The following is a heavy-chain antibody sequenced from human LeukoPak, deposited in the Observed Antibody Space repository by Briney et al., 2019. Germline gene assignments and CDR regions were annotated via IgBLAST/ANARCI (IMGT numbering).Heavy chain of an antibody. Sequence: TGGSLRLSCAVSGFTFSSYAMNWVRQAPGKGLEYVSAISNNGDHTNYADSVKGRFTISRDNSKNTLYLQMSSLRAEDTAVYYCVKATVTSSYFDYFDSWGQGTRVTVSS. J-gene: IGHJ4*02. CDR3: VKATVTSSYFDYFDS. V-gene: IGHV3-64D*09. CDR1: GFTFSSYA. D-gene: IGHD4-17*01. CDR2: ISNNGDHT.